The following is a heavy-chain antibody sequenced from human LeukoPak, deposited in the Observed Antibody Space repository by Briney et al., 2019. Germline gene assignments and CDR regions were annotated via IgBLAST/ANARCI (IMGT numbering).Heavy chain of an antibody. CDR1: GFTFSSYA. J-gene: IGHJ4*02. CDR3: AKDGAKDDRTGSLGHYFDY. V-gene: IGHV3-23*01. D-gene: IGHD3-22*01. CDR2: ISGSSGNA. Sequence: GGSLRLSSASSGFTFSSYAMNWVRQVPEKGLEWVSAISGSSGNANYADSVKGRFTVSRDNSKNTLYLQMISLRAEDTALYYCAKDGAKDDRTGSLGHYFDYCGQGILVIVSS.